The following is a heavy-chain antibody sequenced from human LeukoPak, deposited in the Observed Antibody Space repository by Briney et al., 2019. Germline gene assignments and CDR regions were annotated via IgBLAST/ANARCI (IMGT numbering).Heavy chain of an antibody. D-gene: IGHD3-16*01. CDR2: IWYDGSNK. CDR1: GFTFRSYG. Sequence: PGGSLRLSCAASGFTFRSYGMHWVRQAPGKGLEWVAIIWYDGSNKYYADSVKGRFTISRDNSKNTLYLQMNSLRGEDTAVYYCVRDDYVRGTQTHVAFDIWGLGTIVTVSS. J-gene: IGHJ3*02. CDR3: VRDDYVRGTQTHVAFDI. V-gene: IGHV3-33*01.